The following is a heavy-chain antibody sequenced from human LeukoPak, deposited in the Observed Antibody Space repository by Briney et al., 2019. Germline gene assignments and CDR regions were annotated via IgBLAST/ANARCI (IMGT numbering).Heavy chain of an antibody. Sequence: GGSLRLSCAASGFTFSTYTVNWVRQAPGKGLEWVSSIKSDTSYVYYADSVKGRFTISRGNSKNTLYLQMNSLRAEDTAVYYCANTEFYWGQGTLVTVSS. CDR1: GFTFSTYT. CDR3: ANTEFY. J-gene: IGHJ4*02. CDR2: IKSDTSYV. V-gene: IGHV3-21*04. D-gene: IGHD2-2*02.